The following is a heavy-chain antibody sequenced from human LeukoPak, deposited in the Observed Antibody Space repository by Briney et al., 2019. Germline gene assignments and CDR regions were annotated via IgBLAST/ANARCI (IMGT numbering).Heavy chain of an antibody. CDR2: IFGNGRTT. CDR1: GFTFSTFA. CDR3: ARGRYDWNDVGYFDY. J-gene: IGHJ4*02. D-gene: IGHD1-1*01. V-gene: IGHV3-23*01. Sequence: GGSLRLSCAASGFTFSTFAMSWVRQAPGKGLEWVSAIFGNGRTTYYADSVRGRFTISRDNSKNTLYLQMNSLRAEDTAVYYCARGRYDWNDVGYFDYWGQGTLVSVSS.